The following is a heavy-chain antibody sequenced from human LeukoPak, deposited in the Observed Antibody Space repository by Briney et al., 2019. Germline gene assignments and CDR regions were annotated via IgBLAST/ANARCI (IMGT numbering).Heavy chain of an antibody. CDR3: ARFLEWTSYYYYGMDV. D-gene: IGHD3-3*01. CDR2: IYYSGST. V-gene: IGHV4-31*03. J-gene: IGHJ6*02. CDR1: GGSISSGGYY. Sequence: SQTLSLTCTVSGGSISSGGYYWSWIRQHPGKGLEWIRYIYYSGSTYYNPSLKSRVTISVDTSKNQFSLKLSSVTAADTAVYYCARFLEWTSYYYYGMDVWGQGTTVTVSS.